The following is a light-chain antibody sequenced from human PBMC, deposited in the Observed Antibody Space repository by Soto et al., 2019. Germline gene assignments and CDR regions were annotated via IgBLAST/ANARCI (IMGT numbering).Light chain of an antibody. CDR2: EGS. CDR3: CSYAGSSTR. CDR1: SSDVGSYNL. V-gene: IGLV2-23*01. J-gene: IGLJ2*01. Sequence: QSALAQPASVSASPGQSITISCTGISSDVGSYNLVSWYQQHPGKAPKLMIYEGSKRPSGVSNRFSGSNSGNTASLTISGLQAEDEADYYCCSYAGSSTRFGGGTKLTVL.